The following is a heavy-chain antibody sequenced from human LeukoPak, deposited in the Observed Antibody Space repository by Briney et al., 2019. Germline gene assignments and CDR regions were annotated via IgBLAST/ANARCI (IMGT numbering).Heavy chain of an antibody. CDR2: ISSSGSTI. V-gene: IGHV3-48*03. Sequence: GGSLRHSCAASGFTFSSYEMNWVRQAPGKGLEWVSYISSSGSTIYYADSVKGRFTISRDNAKNSLYLQMNSLRAEDTAVYYCASTRIAARLSNFDYWGQGTLVTVSS. J-gene: IGHJ4*02. CDR3: ASTRIAARLSNFDY. CDR1: GFTFSSYE. D-gene: IGHD6-6*01.